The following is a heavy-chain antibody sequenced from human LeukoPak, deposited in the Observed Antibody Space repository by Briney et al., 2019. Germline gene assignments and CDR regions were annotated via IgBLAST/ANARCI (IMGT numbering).Heavy chain of an antibody. D-gene: IGHD4-17*01. CDR1: GGSISGGSYY. Sequence: SQTLSLTCTVSGGSISGGSYYWSWIRQPAGKGLEWIGRIYTSGSTNYNPSLKSRVTISVDTSKNQFSLKLSSVTAADTAVYYCASMTTVNPWGQGTLVTVSS. CDR2: IYTSGST. CDR3: ASMTTVNP. V-gene: IGHV4-61*02. J-gene: IGHJ5*02.